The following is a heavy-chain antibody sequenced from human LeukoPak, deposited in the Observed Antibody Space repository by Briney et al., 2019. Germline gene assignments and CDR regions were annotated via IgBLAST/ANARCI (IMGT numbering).Heavy chain of an antibody. CDR1: GRSISSYY. D-gene: IGHD3-22*01. Sequence: SETLSLTRTVSGRSISSYYWRWIRPPPGGGLEWIGYIYYSGSTNYNPPLKSRVTISVDTSKNQFSLKLSSVTAADTAVYYCASSDYYDSSGYNYWGQGTLVTVSS. CDR2: IYYSGST. J-gene: IGHJ4*02. CDR3: ASSDYYDSSGYNY. V-gene: IGHV4-59*01.